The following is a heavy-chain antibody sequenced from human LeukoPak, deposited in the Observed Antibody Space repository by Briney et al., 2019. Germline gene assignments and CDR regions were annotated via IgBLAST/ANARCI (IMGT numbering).Heavy chain of an antibody. D-gene: IGHD3-22*01. CDR3: ARGTSYYDSSGTFDY. V-gene: IGHV4-59*01. Sequence: SETLSLTCTVSGGSISSYYWSWIRQPPGKGLEWIGYIYYSGSTNYNPSLKGRVTISVDTSKNQFSLKLSSVTAADTAVYYCARGTSYYDSSGTFDYWGQGTLVTVSS. J-gene: IGHJ4*02. CDR1: GGSISSYY. CDR2: IYYSGST.